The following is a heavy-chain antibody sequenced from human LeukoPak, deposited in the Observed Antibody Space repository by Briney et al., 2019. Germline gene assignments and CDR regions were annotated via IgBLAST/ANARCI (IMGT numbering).Heavy chain of an antibody. D-gene: IGHD3-10*01. J-gene: IGHJ6*03. V-gene: IGHV1-69*06. CDR2: IIPIFGTA. CDR1: GGTFSSYA. Sequence: ASVKVSCKASGGTFSSYAISWVRQAPGQGLEWMGGIIPIFGTANYAQKFQGRVTITADKSTSTAYMELSSLRSEDTAVYYCARHGSITMVRGRLRYYYMDVWGKGTTVTISS. CDR3: ARHGSITMVRGRLRYYYMDV.